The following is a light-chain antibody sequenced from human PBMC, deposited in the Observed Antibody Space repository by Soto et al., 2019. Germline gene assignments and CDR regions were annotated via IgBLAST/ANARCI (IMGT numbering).Light chain of an antibody. CDR3: QKYNSAPLT. CDR1: QGISNF. Sequence: DIQMTQSPSSLSASVGDRVTITCRASQGISNFLAWYQQRPGEVPNLLIYAASTLQSGVPSRFSGSGSGTDFTLTISSLQPEDVATYYCQKYNSAPLTFSGGTKVEIK. J-gene: IGKJ4*01. CDR2: AAS. V-gene: IGKV1-27*01.